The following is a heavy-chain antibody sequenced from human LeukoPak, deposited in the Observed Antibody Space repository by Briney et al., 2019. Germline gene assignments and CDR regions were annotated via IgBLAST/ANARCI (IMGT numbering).Heavy chain of an antibody. Sequence: ASVKVSCKASCYTFTSYGISWVRQAPGQGLEWMGWISAYNGNTNYAQKLQGRVTMTTDTSTSTAYMELRSLRSDDTAVYYCASNQLGDYYYYGMDVWGQGTTVTVSS. CDR2: ISAYNGNT. J-gene: IGHJ6*02. CDR3: ASNQLGDYYYYGMDV. CDR1: CYTFTSYG. V-gene: IGHV1-18*01. D-gene: IGHD1-14*01.